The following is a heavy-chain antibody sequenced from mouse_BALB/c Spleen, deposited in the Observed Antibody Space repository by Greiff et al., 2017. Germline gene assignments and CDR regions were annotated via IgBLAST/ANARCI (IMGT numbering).Heavy chain of an antibody. CDR1: GYTFSSYW. V-gene: IGHV1-9*01. D-gene: IGHD2-4*01. CDR3: ARSGIYYDYDLDY. J-gene: IGHJ2*01. CDR2: ILPGSGST. Sequence: VKLMESGAELMKPGASVKISCKATGYTFSSYWIEWVKQRPGHGLEWIGEILPGSGSTNYNEKFKGKATFTADTSSNTAYMQLSSLTSEDSAVYYCARSGIYYDYDLDYWGQGTTLTVSS.